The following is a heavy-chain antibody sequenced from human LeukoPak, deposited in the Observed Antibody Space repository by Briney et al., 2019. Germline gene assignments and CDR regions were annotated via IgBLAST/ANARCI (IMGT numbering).Heavy chain of an antibody. V-gene: IGHV4-34*01. D-gene: IGHD6-19*01. Sequence: TSETLSLTCAVYGGSFSGYYWSWIRQPPGKGLEWIGEINHSGSTNYNPSLKSRVTISVDTSKNQFSLKLSSVTAADTAVYYCARHKYSSGWPPEGAFDIWGQGTMVTVSS. CDR3: ARHKYSSGWPPEGAFDI. CDR2: INHSGST. CDR1: GGSFSGYY. J-gene: IGHJ3*02.